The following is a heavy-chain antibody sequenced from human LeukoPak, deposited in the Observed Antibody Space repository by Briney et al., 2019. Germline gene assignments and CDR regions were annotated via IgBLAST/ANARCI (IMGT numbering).Heavy chain of an antibody. CDR3: ARVEQWLVPAYFDY. CDR2: INPNSGGT. J-gene: IGHJ4*02. CDR1: GYTFTGYY. Sequence: ASVKVSCKASGYTFTGYYMHWVRQAPGQGLEWMGWINPNSGGTNYAQKFQGRVTMTRDTSISTAYMELSRLRSDDTAVYYCARVEQWLVPAYFDYWGQGTLVTVSS. V-gene: IGHV1-2*02. D-gene: IGHD6-19*01.